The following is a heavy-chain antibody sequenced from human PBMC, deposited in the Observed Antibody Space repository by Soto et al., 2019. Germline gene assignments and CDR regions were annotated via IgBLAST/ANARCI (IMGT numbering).Heavy chain of an antibody. J-gene: IGHJ6*03. CDR3: ARVVAHYYMDV. Sequence: PSETLSLTCTVSGGSISSSSYYWGWIRQPPGKGLEWIGSIYYSGSTYYNPSLKSRVTISVDTSKNQFSLKLSSVTAADTAVYNCARVVAHYYMDVWGKGTTVTVS. D-gene: IGHD2-2*01. CDR2: IYYSGST. CDR1: GGSISSSSYY. V-gene: IGHV4-39*01.